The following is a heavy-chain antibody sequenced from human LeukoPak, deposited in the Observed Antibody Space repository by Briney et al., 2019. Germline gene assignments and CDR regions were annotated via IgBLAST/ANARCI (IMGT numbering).Heavy chain of an antibody. V-gene: IGHV3-21*01. J-gene: IGHJ4*02. D-gene: IGHD6-19*01. CDR1: GFTFSSYS. CDR2: ISSSSSYI. Sequence: PGGSLRLSCAASGFTFSSYSMNWVRQAPGKGLEWVSSISSSSSYIYYADSVKGRFTISRDNAKNSLYLQMNSLRAEDTAVYYCARDLHSGWYLEYYFDYWGQGTLVTVSS. CDR3: ARDLHSGWYLEYYFDY.